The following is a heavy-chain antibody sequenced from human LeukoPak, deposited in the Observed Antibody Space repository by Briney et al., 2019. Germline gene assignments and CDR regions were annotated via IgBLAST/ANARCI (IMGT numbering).Heavy chain of an antibody. D-gene: IGHD6-19*01. CDR2: IYYSGST. CDR3: ARADSSGWYEVDY. CDR1: GGSISSYY. J-gene: IGHJ4*02. Sequence: SETLSLTCTVSGGSISSYYWSWIRQPPGKGLEWIGYIYYSGSTNYNPSLKSRVTISVDTSKNQFSLKLSFVTAADTAVYYCARADSSGWYEVDYWGQGTLVTVSS. V-gene: IGHV4-59*01.